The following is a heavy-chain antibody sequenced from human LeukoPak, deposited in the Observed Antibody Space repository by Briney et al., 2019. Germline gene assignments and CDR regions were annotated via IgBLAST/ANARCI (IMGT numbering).Heavy chain of an antibody. CDR3: AKSSTSCYACFDY. Sequence: GGSLRLSCAASGFTFDDYAMHWVRQAPGKGLEWVSGSSWNSGSIGYADSVKGRFAISRDNAKNSLYLQMNSLRAEDTALYYCAKSSTSCYACFDYWGQGTLVTVSS. CDR2: SSWNSGSI. CDR1: GFTFDDYA. D-gene: IGHD2-2*01. V-gene: IGHV3-9*01. J-gene: IGHJ4*02.